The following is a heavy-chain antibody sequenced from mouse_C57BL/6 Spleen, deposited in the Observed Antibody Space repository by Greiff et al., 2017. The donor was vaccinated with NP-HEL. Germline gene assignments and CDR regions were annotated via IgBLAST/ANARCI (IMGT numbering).Heavy chain of an antibody. D-gene: IGHD4-1*01. J-gene: IGHJ2*01. CDR1: GYTFTDYE. CDR2: IDPETGGT. V-gene: IGHV1-15*01. CDR3: TRTGEGFDY. Sequence: QVQLKESGAELVRPGASVTLSCKASGYTFTDYEMHWVKQTPVHGLEWIGAIDPETGGTAYNQKFKGKAILTADKSSSTAYMERRSLTSEDSAVYYWTRTGEGFDYWGQGTTLTVSS.